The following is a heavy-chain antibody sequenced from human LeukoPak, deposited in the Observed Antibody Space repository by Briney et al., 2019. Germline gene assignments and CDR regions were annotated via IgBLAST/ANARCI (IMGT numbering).Heavy chain of an antibody. CDR3: ARARRAYYYGSGSPWWFDP. CDR1: GGSLSAYY. V-gene: IGHV4-34*01. CDR2: INHGGST. J-gene: IGHJ5*02. Sequence: SETLSLTCAVYGGSLSAYYWTWIRQPPGKGLEWIGEINHGGSTNYNPSLKSRVTISIDTSKNQFSLKLSSVTAADTAVYYCARARRAYYYGSGSPWWFDPWGQGTLVTVSS. D-gene: IGHD3-10*01.